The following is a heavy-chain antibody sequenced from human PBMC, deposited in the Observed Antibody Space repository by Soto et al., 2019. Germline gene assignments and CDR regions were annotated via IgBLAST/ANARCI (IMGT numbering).Heavy chain of an antibody. J-gene: IGHJ4*02. CDR1: GFTVSNNY. Sequence: EVQLVESGGGLIQPGGSLRLSCAVSGFTVSNNYMSWVRQAPGKGLEGVSVIYSGGYTAYGDSVKGRFTISRDNSKNTLFLQMNTRSAADPALYYGVTNPGGGGYWGQGTLVTVSS. D-gene: IGHD2-8*01. V-gene: IGHV3-53*01. CDR2: IYSGGYT. CDR3: VTNPGGGGY.